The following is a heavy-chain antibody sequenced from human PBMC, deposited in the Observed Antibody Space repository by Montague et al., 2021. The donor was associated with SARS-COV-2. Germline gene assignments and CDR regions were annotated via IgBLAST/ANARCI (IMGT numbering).Heavy chain of an antibody. Sequence: SLRLSCAASGFTFSSYWMSWVRQAPGKGLEWVANIKQDGSEKYYVDSVKGRFTISRDNAKNSLYLQMNSLRAEDTAVYYCARIGSSWYVRHYYYYGMDVWGQGTTVTVSS. D-gene: IGHD6-13*01. V-gene: IGHV3-7*01. CDR2: IKQDGSEK. J-gene: IGHJ6*02. CDR3: ARIGSSWYVRHYYYYGMDV. CDR1: GFTFSSYW.